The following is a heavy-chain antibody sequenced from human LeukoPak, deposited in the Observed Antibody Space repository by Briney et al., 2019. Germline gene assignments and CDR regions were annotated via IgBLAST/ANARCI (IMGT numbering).Heavy chain of an antibody. Sequence: SGRTLVKPTQTLTLTCTFSGFSLSTSGVGVGWIRQPPGKALEWLALIYWNDDKRYSPSLKSRLTITKDTSKNQVVLTMTNMDPVDTATYCCAHVGLQPVLNYFDYWGQGTLVTVSS. D-gene: IGHD4-11*01. V-gene: IGHV2-5*01. CDR1: GFSLSTSGVG. CDR2: IYWNDDK. J-gene: IGHJ4*02. CDR3: AHVGLQPVLNYFDY.